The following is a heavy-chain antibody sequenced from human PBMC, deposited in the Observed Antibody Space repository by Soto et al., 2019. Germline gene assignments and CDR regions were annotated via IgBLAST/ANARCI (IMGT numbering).Heavy chain of an antibody. V-gene: IGHV1-69*01. CDR1: GGTFSSYA. J-gene: IGHJ6*02. CDR3: ARSQGVSLSLYIYYFYSYGMDG. CDR2: LIPIFGTT. Sequence: QVQLVQSGAEVKKPGSSVKVSCKASGGTFSSYAISWVRQAPGQGLEWMGGLIPIFGTTNYAQKFQGRLTIIADESTITAYMELCRVRSEDTDVYSSARSQGVSLSLYIYYFYSYGMDGWGQGTTVTVSS. D-gene: IGHD2-8*01.